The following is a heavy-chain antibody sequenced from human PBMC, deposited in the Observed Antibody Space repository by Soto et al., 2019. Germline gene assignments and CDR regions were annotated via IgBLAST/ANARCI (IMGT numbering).Heavy chain of an antibody. J-gene: IGHJ4*02. V-gene: IGHV4-34*01. Sequence: PSETLSLTCAVYGGSFSGYYWSWIRQPPGKGLEWIGEINHSGSTNYNPSLKSRVTISVDTSKNQFSLKLSSVTAADTAVYYCAGPMAAAGILYFDYWGQGTLVTVSS. CDR3: AGPMAAAGILYFDY. CDR1: GGSFSGYY. D-gene: IGHD6-13*01. CDR2: INHSGST.